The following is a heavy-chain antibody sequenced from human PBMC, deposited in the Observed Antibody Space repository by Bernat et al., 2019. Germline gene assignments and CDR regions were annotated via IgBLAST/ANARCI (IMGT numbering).Heavy chain of an antibody. CDR3: ARDDTAMVPGYYYYYMDV. D-gene: IGHD5-18*01. V-gene: IGHV3-21*01. CDR2: ISSSSSYI. CDR1: GFTFSSYS. Sequence: EVQLVESGGGLVKPGGSLRLSCAASGFTFSSYSMNWVRQAPGKGLEWVSSISSSSSYIYYADSVKGRFTISRDNAKNPLYLQMNSLRAEDTAVYYCARDDTAMVPGYYYYYMDVWGKGTTVTVSS. J-gene: IGHJ6*03.